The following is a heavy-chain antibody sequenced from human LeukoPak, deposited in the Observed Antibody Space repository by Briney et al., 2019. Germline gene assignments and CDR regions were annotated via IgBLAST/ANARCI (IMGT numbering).Heavy chain of an antibody. J-gene: IGHJ5*02. CDR1: GYSFTSYW. Sequence: GESLTISCKGSGYSFTSYWIGWVRQMPGKGLEWLGIIYPGDSDTRYSPSFQGQVTISADKSISTAYLQWSSLKASDTAMYYCARQSVVVPAAMGGDYNWFDPWGQGTLVTVSS. V-gene: IGHV5-51*01. CDR2: IYPGDSDT. CDR3: ARQSVVVPAAMGGDYNWFDP. D-gene: IGHD2-2*01.